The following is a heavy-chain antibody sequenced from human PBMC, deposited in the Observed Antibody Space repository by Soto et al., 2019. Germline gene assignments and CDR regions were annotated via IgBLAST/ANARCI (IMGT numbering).Heavy chain of an antibody. CDR2: IKSDGSGT. V-gene: IGHV3-74*01. D-gene: IGHD2-2*03. CDR3: ARGDGDRHDGNCYLGRH. J-gene: IGHJ4*02. Sequence: EVQLVESGGGLVQPGESLTLSCAASGFTFSSYWMHWVRQAPGKGLVWVSRIKSDGSGTYYADSVKGRLTMLRDNAKNTIYRQMTSLRVEDTAVYFRARGDGDRHDGNCYLGRHWGQGTLVTVSS. CDR1: GFTFSSYW.